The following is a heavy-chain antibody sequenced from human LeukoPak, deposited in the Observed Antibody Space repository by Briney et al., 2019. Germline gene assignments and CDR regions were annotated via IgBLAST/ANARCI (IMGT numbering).Heavy chain of an antibody. V-gene: IGHV3-64*01. Sequence: GGSLRLSCAASGFSFNTYAMHWVRQAPGKGLEYVSAISSNGDSTYYANSVKGRFTISRDNSKKTLFLQMGSLRAEDMAVYYCARDSGGDPYNDSFDSWGQGTLVTVSS. J-gene: IGHJ4*02. CDR2: ISSNGDST. CDR1: GFSFNTYA. CDR3: ARDSGGDPYNDSFDS. D-gene: IGHD5-24*01.